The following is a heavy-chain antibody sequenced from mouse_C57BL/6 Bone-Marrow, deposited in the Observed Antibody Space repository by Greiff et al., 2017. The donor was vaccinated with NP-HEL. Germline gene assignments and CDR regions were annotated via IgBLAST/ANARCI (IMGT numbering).Heavy chain of an antibody. CDR3: AKKGTGDYGYFDV. J-gene: IGHJ1*03. CDR2: IWSGGST. Sequence: QVQLKESGPGLVQPSQSLSITCTVSGFSLTSYGVHWVRQSPGKGLEWLGVIWSGGSTDYNAAFISRLSISKDNSKRQVFFKMNSLQAYNTAIYYCAKKGTGDYGYFDVWGTGTTVTVSS. CDR1: GFSLTSYG. V-gene: IGHV2-2*01. D-gene: IGHD2-4*01.